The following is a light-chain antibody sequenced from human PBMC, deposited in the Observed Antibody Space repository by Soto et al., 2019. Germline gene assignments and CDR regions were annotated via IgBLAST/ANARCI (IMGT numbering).Light chain of an antibody. CDR1: SGHSSYA. CDR2: VNSDGSH. V-gene: IGLV4-69*02. J-gene: IGLJ3*02. Sequence: QAVLTQSPSASASLGASVKLTCTLSSGHSSYAIAWHQQQPEKGPRYLMKVNSDGSHSKGDGIPDRFSGSSSGAERYLNISSLQSEDEADYYCQTWGTGIQVFGGGTKLTVL. CDR3: QTWGTGIQV.